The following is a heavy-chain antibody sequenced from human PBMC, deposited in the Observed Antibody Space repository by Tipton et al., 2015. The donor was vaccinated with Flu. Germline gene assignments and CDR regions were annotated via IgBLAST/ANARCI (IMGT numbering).Heavy chain of an antibody. CDR1: GFSFSDYY. CDR3: ARGYSGGNPEDRLDI. Sequence: SLRLSCAASGFSFSDYYMSWVRQVPGKGLECLAYISSSGSAKYYPDSVKGRFTISRDNAERSLYLQIDSLRAEDTALYYCARGYSGGNPEDRLDIWGQGTMVTVSS. V-gene: IGHV3-11*01. D-gene: IGHD4-23*01. CDR2: ISSSGSAK. J-gene: IGHJ3*02.